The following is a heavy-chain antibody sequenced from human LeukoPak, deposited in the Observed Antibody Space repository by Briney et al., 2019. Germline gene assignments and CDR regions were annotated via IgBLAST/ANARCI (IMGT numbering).Heavy chain of an antibody. J-gene: IGHJ4*02. CDR2: INPHSGGT. CDR1: GYTFTGYY. V-gene: IGHV1-2*02. CDR3: ARVGLGYSYGYLDY. D-gene: IGHD5-18*01. Sequence: ASVKVSCKASGYTFTGYYMHWGRQAPGQGLEWMGWINPHSGGTNFAQKFQGRVTMTRDTSINTAYMELSRLRSDDTAVYYCARVGLGYSYGYLDYWGQGTLVTVSS.